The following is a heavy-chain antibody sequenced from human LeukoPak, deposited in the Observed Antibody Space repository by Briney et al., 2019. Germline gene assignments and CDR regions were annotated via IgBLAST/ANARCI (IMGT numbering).Heavy chain of an antibody. D-gene: IGHD1-20*01. Sequence: APVKVSCKASGYTFISYYIHWVRQAPGQGLEWMELINPSSGNTPYAQQFQGRVTMTRDTSTSTVYMELSSLRSEDTAVYYCARHSLIGTTPFDYWGQGTLVTVPS. V-gene: IGHV1-46*01. CDR2: INPSSGNT. CDR1: GYTFISYY. J-gene: IGHJ4*02. CDR3: ARHSLIGTTPFDY.